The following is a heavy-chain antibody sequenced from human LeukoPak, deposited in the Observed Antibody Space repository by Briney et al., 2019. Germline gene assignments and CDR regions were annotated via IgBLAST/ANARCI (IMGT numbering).Heavy chain of an antibody. CDR1: GFTFGSYS. Sequence: GGSLRLSCAASGFTFGSYSMNWVRQAPGKGLEWVSYISKSGSTIYYADSVKGRFTISRDNAKNSLYLQMNSLRAEDTAVYYCARRDCVSIKCRGSSWFYPWGQGTLVSVSS. CDR2: ISKSGSTI. J-gene: IGHJ5*02. D-gene: IGHD2-15*01. CDR3: ARRDCVSIKCRGSSWFYP. V-gene: IGHV3-48*01.